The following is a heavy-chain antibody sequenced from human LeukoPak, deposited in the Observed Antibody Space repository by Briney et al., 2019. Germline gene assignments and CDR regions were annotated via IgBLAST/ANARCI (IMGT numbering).Heavy chain of an antibody. CDR1: GGSISSYY. CDR2: IYYSGST. CDR3: ARNQGNRWLYFDY. D-gene: IGHD3-22*01. V-gene: IGHV4-59*01. Sequence: SETLSLTCTVPGGSISSYYWSWIRQPPGKGLEWIGYIYYSGSTNYNPSLKSRVTISVDTSKNQFSLKLSSVTAADTAVYYCARNQGNRWLYFDYWGQGTLVTVSS. J-gene: IGHJ4*02.